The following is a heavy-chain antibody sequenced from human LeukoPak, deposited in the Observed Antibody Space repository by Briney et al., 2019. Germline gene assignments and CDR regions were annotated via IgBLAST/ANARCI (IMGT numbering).Heavy chain of an antibody. CDR3: ARRSYDNSYNNWFDP. J-gene: IGHJ5*02. CDR2: INHSGST. CDR1: GGSFSGYY. D-gene: IGHD1-1*01. V-gene: IGHV4-34*01. Sequence: SETLSLTCAVYGGSFSGYYWSWIRQPPGKGLEWIGEINHSGSTNYNPSLKSRVTISVDTSKNQFSLKLSSVTAADTAVYYCARRSYDNSYNNWFDPWGQGTLVTVSP.